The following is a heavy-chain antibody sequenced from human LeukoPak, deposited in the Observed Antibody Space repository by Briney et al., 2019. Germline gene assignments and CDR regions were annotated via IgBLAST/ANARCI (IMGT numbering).Heavy chain of an antibody. CDR1: GYTFTGYY. J-gene: IGHJ6*03. CDR2: INPNSGGT. V-gene: IGHV1-2*02. Sequence: ASVKVSCKASGYTFTGYYMHWVRQAPGQGLEWMGWINPNSGGTNYAQKFQGRVTMTRDTSISTAYMELSRLRSDDTAVYYCARDFGSPGDGYYYYYYMDVWGKGTTVTVSS. CDR3: ARDFGSPGDGYYYYYYMDV. D-gene: IGHD3-16*01.